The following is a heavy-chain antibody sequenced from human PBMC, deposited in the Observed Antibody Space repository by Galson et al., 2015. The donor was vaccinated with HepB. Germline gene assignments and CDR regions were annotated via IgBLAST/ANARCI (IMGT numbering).Heavy chain of an antibody. V-gene: IGHV1-2*02. Sequence: SVKVSCKASGYTFTGYYMHWVRQAPGQGLEWMGWINPNSGGTNYAQKFQGRVTMTRDTSISTAYMELSRLRSDDTAVYYCARDLTPTIGFLEWLLFDYWGQGTLVTVSS. CDR3: ARDLTPTIGFLEWLLFDY. CDR2: INPNSGGT. J-gene: IGHJ4*02. D-gene: IGHD3-3*01. CDR1: GYTFTGYY.